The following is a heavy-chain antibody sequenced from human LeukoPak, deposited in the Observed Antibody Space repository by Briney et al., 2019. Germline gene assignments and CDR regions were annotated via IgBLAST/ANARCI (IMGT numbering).Heavy chain of an antibody. CDR1: GFTFSSYG. CDR3: AKEEDYYDSSGYYYFDY. J-gene: IGHJ4*02. V-gene: IGHV3-30*18. D-gene: IGHD3-22*01. CDR2: ISYDGSNK. Sequence: GGSLRLSCAASGFTFSSYGMHWVRQAPGKGLEWVAVISYDGSNKYYADSVKGRFTISRDSSKNTLYLQMNSLRAEDTAVYYCAKEEDYYDSSGYYYFDYWGQGTLVTVSS.